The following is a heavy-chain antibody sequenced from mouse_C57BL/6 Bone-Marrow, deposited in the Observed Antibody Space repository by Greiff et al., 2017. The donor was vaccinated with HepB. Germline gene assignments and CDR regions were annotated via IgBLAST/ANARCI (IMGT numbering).Heavy chain of an antibody. D-gene: IGHD2-5*01. Sequence: EVKLVESGGGLVQSGRSLRLSCAPSGFTFSDFYMEWVRQAPGKGLEWIAASRNKANDYTTEYSASVKGRFIVSRDTSQSILYLQMNALRAEDTAIYYCARDAYYSNYYAMDYWGQGTSVTVSS. CDR2: SRNKANDYTT. J-gene: IGHJ4*01. CDR3: ARDAYYSNYYAMDY. CDR1: GFTFSDFY. V-gene: IGHV7-1*01.